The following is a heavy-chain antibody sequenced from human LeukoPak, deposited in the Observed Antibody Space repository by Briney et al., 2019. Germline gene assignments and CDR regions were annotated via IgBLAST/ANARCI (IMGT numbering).Heavy chain of an antibody. J-gene: IGHJ4*02. CDR3: AKLAYSSGWVGGFDY. Sequence: GGSLRLSCAASGFTFSSYAMSWVRRAPGKGLEWVSAISGSGGSTYYADSVKGRFTISRDNSKNTLYLQMNSLRAEDTAVYYCAKLAYSSGWVGGFDYWGQGTLVTVSS. CDR1: GFTFSSYA. V-gene: IGHV3-23*01. D-gene: IGHD6-19*01. CDR2: ISGSGGST.